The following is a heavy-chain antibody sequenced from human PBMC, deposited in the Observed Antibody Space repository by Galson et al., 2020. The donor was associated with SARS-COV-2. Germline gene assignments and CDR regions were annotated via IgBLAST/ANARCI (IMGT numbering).Heavy chain of an antibody. D-gene: IGHD3-22*01. Sequence: SETLSLTCAVSGDSISSTSFSWTWIRQSPGKGLEWIGSVQGGENTAYNPSLKSRVTISKDRSKNQYSLRLDSMTAADTAVYYCARGFEDHYDTSISFLDQWGQGTLVTVSS. CDR1: GDSISSTSFS. V-gene: IGHV4-30-2*06. CDR2: VQGGENT. CDR3: ARGFEDHYDTSISFLDQ. J-gene: IGHJ5*02.